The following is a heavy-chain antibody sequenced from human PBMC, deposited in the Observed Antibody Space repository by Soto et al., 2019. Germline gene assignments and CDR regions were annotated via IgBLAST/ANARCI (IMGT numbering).Heavy chain of an antibody. Sequence: QVQLVQSGAEVKKPGASVKVSCKASGYTFTSSGISWVRQAPGQGLEWMGWISAHTGSSEYAQRFQGRVTMTTDRSKSTAYMELRSLRSDDTAVYYCARAFFYQGSDSRGYSFYAFDFWGPGTLVTVSS. CDR3: ARAFFYQGSDSRGYSFYAFDF. CDR1: GYTFTSSG. D-gene: IGHD3-22*01. J-gene: IGHJ3*01. CDR2: ISAHTGSS. V-gene: IGHV1-18*01.